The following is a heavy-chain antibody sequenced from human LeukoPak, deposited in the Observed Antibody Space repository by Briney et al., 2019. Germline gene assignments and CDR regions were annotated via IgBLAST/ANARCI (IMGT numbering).Heavy chain of an antibody. J-gene: IGHJ4*02. Sequence: PGGSLRLSCAASGFTFSDYYMSWIRQAPGKGLEWVSYISSSGSTIYYADSVKGRFTISRDNAKNSLYLQMNSLGAEDTAVYYCARGRYCSSTSCSYYFDYWGQGTLVTVSS. D-gene: IGHD2-2*01. CDR3: ARGRYCSSTSCSYYFDY. CDR2: ISSSGSTI. V-gene: IGHV3-11*01. CDR1: GFTFSDYY.